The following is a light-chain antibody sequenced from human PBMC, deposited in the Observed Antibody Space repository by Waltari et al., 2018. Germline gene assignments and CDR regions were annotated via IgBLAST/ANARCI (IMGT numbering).Light chain of an antibody. CDR1: QYIDIY. V-gene: IGKV1-39*01. CDR3: QQSYTAPS. CDR2: ASS. J-gene: IGKJ4*01. Sequence: DIQMTQSPSSLSASVGDRVTITCRASQYIDIYLSWYQHRPGRAPKLLIFASSTLQGGVPSRFSGRGSGTDFTLTISSLEPEDFATYYCQQSYTAPSFGGGTRVEI.